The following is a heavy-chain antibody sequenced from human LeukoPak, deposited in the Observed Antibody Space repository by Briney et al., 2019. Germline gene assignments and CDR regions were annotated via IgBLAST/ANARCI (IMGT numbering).Heavy chain of an antibody. CDR1: GGSISSYY. D-gene: IGHD6-19*01. CDR2: IYYSGST. Sequence: SETLSLTCTVSGGSISSYYWSWIRQPPGKGLEWIGYIYYSGSTNYNPSLKSRVTISVDTSKNQFSLKLSSVTAADTAVYYCARQQQWLVPYFDYWGQGTLVTVSS. CDR3: ARQQQWLVPYFDY. V-gene: IGHV4-59*08. J-gene: IGHJ4*02.